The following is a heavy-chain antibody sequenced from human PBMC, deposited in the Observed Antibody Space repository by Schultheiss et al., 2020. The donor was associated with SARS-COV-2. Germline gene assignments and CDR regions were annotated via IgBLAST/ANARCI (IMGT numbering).Heavy chain of an antibody. D-gene: IGHD3-3*01. CDR3: ARGLRFFVGYYYYMDV. CDR1: GGSISSSNW. J-gene: IGHJ6*03. V-gene: IGHV4-4*02. Sequence: SETLSLTCAVSGGSISSSNWWSWVRQPPGKGLEWIGEIYHSGSTNYNPSLKSRVTISVDTSKNQFSLKLSSVTAADTAVYYCARGLRFFVGYYYYMDVWGKGTTVTVSS. CDR2: IYHSGST.